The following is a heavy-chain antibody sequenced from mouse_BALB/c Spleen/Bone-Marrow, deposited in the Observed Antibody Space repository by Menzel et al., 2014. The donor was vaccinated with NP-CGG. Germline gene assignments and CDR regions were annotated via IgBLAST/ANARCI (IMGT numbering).Heavy chain of an antibody. Sequence: VQLKESGGGLVKSGESLKLSCAASGFSFNSYGMSWVRQTPEKRLEWVATISGGGSYTFYPDSVKGRFTISRDNAKNNLYLQLSSLRSEDTALYYCARHAYYDQTEVSFVYWGQGTLVTVSA. CDR1: GFSFNSYG. CDR3: ARHAYYDQTEVSFVY. V-gene: IGHV5-9-2*01. J-gene: IGHJ3*01. CDR2: ISGGGSYT. D-gene: IGHD2-4*01.